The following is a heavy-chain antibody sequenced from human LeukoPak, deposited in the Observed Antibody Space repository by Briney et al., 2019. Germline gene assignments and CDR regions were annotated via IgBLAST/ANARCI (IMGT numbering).Heavy chain of an antibody. J-gene: IGHJ4*02. CDR2: ISGSGGST. CDR3: AKLSGGTVRNRSFDY. Sequence: PGGSLRLSCAASGFTLSSYAMSWVRQAPGKGLEWVSGISGSGGSTYYADSVKGRFTISRDNSKNTLYLQMNSLRAEDTAVYYCAKLSGGTVRNRSFDYWGQGTLVTVSS. D-gene: IGHD1-14*01. CDR1: GFTLSSYA. V-gene: IGHV3-23*01.